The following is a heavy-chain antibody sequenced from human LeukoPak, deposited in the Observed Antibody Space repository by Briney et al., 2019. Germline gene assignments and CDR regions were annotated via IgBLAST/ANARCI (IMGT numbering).Heavy chain of an antibody. CDR1: GGTYNSYA. Sequence: SVKVSCKASGGTYNSYAINWVRQAPGHGLEWMGRITPILDIANYAQELQGRITITADKSTSAAYMELSRLRSDDTAVYYCARARLRLGEFSSAAFDIWGQGTMVTVSS. CDR2: ITPILDIA. V-gene: IGHV1-69*04. CDR3: ARARLRLGEFSSAAFDI. D-gene: IGHD3-16*02. J-gene: IGHJ3*02.